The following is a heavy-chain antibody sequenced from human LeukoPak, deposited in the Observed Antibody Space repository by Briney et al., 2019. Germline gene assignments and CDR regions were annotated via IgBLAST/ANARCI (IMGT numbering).Heavy chain of an antibody. D-gene: IGHD2-2*01. CDR2: LWDDGINT. J-gene: IGHJ4*02. Sequence: PGRSLRLSCAASGFTFGTYGMHWVRQAPGKGLEWVAVLWDDGINTSYADSVKGRFTISRDTSQNTLYLQMDSLRAEDTAVYFCGVLPAATMLRDFWGQGTLVTVSS. V-gene: IGHV3-33*01. CDR3: GVLPAATMLRDF. CDR1: GFTFGTYG.